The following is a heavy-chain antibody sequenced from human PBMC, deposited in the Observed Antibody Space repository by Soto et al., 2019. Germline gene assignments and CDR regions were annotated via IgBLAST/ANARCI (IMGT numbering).Heavy chain of an antibody. V-gene: IGHV3-30-3*01. CDR2: ISYNGSNT. J-gene: IGHJ5*02. CDR3: ARGGGSDWHSTCCDP. D-gene: IGHD6-19*01. Sequence: PGGSLRLTCAASGFIFTSYPIHWVRQAPCKGLEWVALISYNGSNTYYADSVKGRFTISRDNSNNTLYLQMNRCRGENTDTYSSARGGGSDWHSTCCDPWGKRTMVGVSS. CDR1: GFIFTSYP.